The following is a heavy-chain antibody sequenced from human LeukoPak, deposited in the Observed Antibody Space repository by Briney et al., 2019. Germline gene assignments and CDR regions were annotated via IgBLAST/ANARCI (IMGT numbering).Heavy chain of an antibody. CDR1: GFTVTYYY. D-gene: IGHD5-18*01. CDR2: IWTDGGT. Sequence: GGSLRLSCAASGFTVTYYYMSWVRQAPGKGLEWVSAIWTDGGTYYADSVWGRFTISRDDSKNTLFLQMNSLRADDTAVYYCVRNAAMAADVWGQGTMVTVSS. CDR3: VRNAAMAADV. V-gene: IGHV3-53*01. J-gene: IGHJ3*01.